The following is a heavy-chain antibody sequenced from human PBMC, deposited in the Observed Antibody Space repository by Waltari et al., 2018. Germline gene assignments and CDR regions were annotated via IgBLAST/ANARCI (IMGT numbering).Heavy chain of an antibody. D-gene: IGHD6-13*01. J-gene: IGHJ1*01. V-gene: IGHV3-23*01. CDR3: AKTPEGHSSWSRASEYFQH. CDR2: ISGSGGST. Sequence: EVQLLEAGGILVQPGWSMSRSGAAFGFILWGYAMKWVSQAPGKGLEWVSTISGSGGSTDYADSVKGRFTISRDNSKNTLYLQMNSLRAEDTAVYYCAKTPEGHSSWSRASEYFQHWGQGTLVTVSS. CDR1: GFILWGYA.